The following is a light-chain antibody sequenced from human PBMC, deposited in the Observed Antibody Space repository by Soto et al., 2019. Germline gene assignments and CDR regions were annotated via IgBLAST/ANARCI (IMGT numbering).Light chain of an antibody. CDR3: GTWDSTLGTGGV. Sequence: QSVLTQPPSVSAAPGQKVTIFCSGSSSNIGNNYVSWYQQFPGTAPKLLIYDSDKRPSGIPDRFSGSKSGTSATLGITGLQTGDEADYYCGTWDSTLGTGGVFGGGTKLTVL. CDR2: DSD. V-gene: IGLV1-51*01. CDR1: SSNIGNNY. J-gene: IGLJ2*01.